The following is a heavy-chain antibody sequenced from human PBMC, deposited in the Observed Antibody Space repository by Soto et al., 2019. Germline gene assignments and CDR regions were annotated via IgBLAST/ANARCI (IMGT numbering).Heavy chain of an antibody. V-gene: IGHV3-23*01. CDR3: AKKVNSGPGSQYFDY. Sequence: GGSLRLSCAASGFTFSSYSMSWVRQAPGKGLEWVSGFRTSGDGGTSYYADSVKGRFTISRDNSKNMLFLQMNSLRAEDTAIYYCAKKVNSGPGSQYFDYWGQGTLVTVSS. CDR1: GFTFSSYS. CDR2: FRTSGDGGTS. D-gene: IGHD3-10*01. J-gene: IGHJ4*02.